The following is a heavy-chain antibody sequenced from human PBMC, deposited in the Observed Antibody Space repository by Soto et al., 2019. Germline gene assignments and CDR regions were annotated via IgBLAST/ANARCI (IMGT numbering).Heavy chain of an antibody. CDR3: ARHRDDYGSGNYYNRIDF. CDR1: GGIFSTYA. V-gene: IGHV1-69*01. CDR2: IIPLFGTP. D-gene: IGHD3-10*01. J-gene: IGHJ4*02. Sequence: QVQLVQSGAEVKKPESSVKVSCKASGGIFSTYAISWLRQAPGQGLEWMGGIIPLFGTPNYAQRFQGRVTITADESTSTAYMELSRLRSEDTAVYYCARHRDDYGSGNYYNRIDFWGQGTLVTVSS.